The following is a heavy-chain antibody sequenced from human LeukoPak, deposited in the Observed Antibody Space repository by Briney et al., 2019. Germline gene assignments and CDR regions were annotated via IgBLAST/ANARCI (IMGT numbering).Heavy chain of an antibody. Sequence: SETLSLTCSVSGGSISSYYWGWIRQPPGKGLEWIGSIYYSGSTYYNPSLKSRITISVDTSKNQFSLKLSSVTAADTAVYYCARLVVGATTRFSWYFDYWGQGTLVTVSS. V-gene: IGHV4-39*01. CDR3: ARLVVGATTRFSWYFDY. CDR2: IYYSGST. CDR1: GGSISSYY. J-gene: IGHJ4*02. D-gene: IGHD1-26*01.